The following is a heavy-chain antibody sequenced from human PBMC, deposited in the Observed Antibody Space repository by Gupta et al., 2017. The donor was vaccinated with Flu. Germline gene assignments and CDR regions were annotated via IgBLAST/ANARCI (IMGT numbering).Heavy chain of an antibody. CDR2: MTPESGDT. CDR3: ARNGRGTILWSSYYYMDV. Sequence: QVQLMQSGTEVKKPGASVKVSCKASGYTFTNHDINWVRQATGQGLEWMGWMTPESGDTGYAQKFQGRVTMTRNTSINTAYMELSSLRSEDTAVYYCARNGRGTILWSSYYYMDVWGEGTTVTVSS. CDR1: GYTFTNHD. J-gene: IGHJ6*03. D-gene: IGHD2-21*01. V-gene: IGHV1-8*01.